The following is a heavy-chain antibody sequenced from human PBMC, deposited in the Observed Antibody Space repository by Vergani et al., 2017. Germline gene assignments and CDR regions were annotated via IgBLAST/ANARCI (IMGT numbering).Heavy chain of an antibody. D-gene: IGHD3-3*01. CDR2: ITQHVSPK. J-gene: IGHJ3*02. CDR1: LFTFSIYF. V-gene: IGHV3-7*01. CDR3: ARDSITSSGYDFWSGYYDSFDI. Sequence: VQLVDSGRGFVQPGWSLTLSCPSSLFTFSIYFIRWVRQAPAHPLPLLSNITQHVSPKYYVDSVKGRFTISRDNAKNSLYLQMNSLKAEDTAVYYCARDSITSSGYDFWSGYYDSFDIWGQGTMVTVSS.